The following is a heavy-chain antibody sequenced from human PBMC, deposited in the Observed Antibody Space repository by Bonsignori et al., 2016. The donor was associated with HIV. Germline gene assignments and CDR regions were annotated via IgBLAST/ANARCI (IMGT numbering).Heavy chain of an antibody. CDR2: ISSSGSTI. J-gene: IGHJ6*03. CDR3: AREGQLWTIKYYYYYMDV. Sequence: GESLKISCAASGFTFSDYYMSWIRQAPGKGLEWVSYISSSGSTIYYADSVKGRFTISRDNAKNSLYLQMNSLRAEDTAVYYCAREGQLWTIKYYYYYMDVWGKGTTVTVSS. D-gene: IGHD5-18*01. CDR1: GFTFSDYY. V-gene: IGHV3-11*01.